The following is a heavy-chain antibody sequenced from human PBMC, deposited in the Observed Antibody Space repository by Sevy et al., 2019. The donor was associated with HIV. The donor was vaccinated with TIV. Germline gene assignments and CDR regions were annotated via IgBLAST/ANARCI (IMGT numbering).Heavy chain of an antibody. J-gene: IGHJ6*02. D-gene: IGHD2-21*01. Sequence: GGSLRLSCAAPGFPFNDHAMHWVRVVPGKGLEWVSGISWNSRNIGYADSVKGRFTISRDNTRHSVYLEMHSLRPEDTALYYCAKDINRGCDGVNCYSYYYYFYGLDVWGQGTTVTVSS. V-gene: IGHV3-9*01. CDR2: ISWNSRNI. CDR1: GFPFNDHA. CDR3: AKDINRGCDGVNCYSYYYYFYGLDV.